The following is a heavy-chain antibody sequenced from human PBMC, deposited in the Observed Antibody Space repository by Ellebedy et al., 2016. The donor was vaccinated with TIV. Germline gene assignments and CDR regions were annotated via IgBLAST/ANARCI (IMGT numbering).Heavy chain of an antibody. CDR2: INPNSGGT. CDR3: ARRGQSSGTYWAFGI. V-gene: IGHV1-2*04. J-gene: IGHJ3*02. CDR1: GYSFTGYY. D-gene: IGHD6-19*01. Sequence: AASVKVSCKASGYSFTGYYMHWVRQAPGHGIEWIGWINPNSGGTKYAQNFQGWVTMNRDTSISTAYMYLSRLTSDDTAVYECARRGQSSGTYWAFGIWGQGTMVTVSS.